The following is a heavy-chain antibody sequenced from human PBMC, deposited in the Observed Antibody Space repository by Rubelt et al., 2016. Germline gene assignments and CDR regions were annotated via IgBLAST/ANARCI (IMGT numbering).Heavy chain of an antibody. J-gene: IGHJ3*02. D-gene: IGHD3-22*01. CDR1: GGSFSGYY. V-gene: IGHV4-34*01. Sequence: QVQLQQWGAGLLKPSETLSLTCAVYGGSFSGYYWSWIRQPPGKGLAWIGEINHSGSTNYNPSLKSRVTISLDTSKNQFSLNLNSVTAADTAVYYCARVAPQNYYDSSVGDAFDIWGQGTMVTVSS. CDR3: ARVAPQNYYDSSVGDAFDI. CDR2: INHSGST.